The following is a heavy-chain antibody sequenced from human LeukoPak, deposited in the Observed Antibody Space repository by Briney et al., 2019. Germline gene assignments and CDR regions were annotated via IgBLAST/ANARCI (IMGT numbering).Heavy chain of an antibody. Sequence: GRSLRLSCAASGFTFSSYAMHWVRQAPGKGLEWVAAISYDGSNKYYADSVKGRFTISRDNSKNTLYLQMNSLRAEDTAVYYCARGCSSTSCYAAFDPWGQGTLVTVSS. CDR2: ISYDGSNK. V-gene: IGHV3-30-3*01. CDR1: GFTFSSYA. D-gene: IGHD2-2*01. J-gene: IGHJ5*02. CDR3: ARGCSSTSCYAAFDP.